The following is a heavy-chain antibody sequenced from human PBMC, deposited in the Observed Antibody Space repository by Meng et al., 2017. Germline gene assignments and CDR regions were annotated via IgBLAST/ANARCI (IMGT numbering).Heavy chain of an antibody. CDR3: ARDGGNYDFDY. CDR1: GYTFIDAY. Sequence: ASVKVSCKASGYTFIDAYVHWVRQAPGQGLEWMGRIIPSRSDANSAQKFQGRVTLTSDTSISTAYMELSSLRSDDTAIYYCARDGGNYDFDYWGQGTLVT. J-gene: IGHJ4*02. V-gene: IGHV1-2*06. CDR2: IIPSRSDA. D-gene: IGHD1-7*01.